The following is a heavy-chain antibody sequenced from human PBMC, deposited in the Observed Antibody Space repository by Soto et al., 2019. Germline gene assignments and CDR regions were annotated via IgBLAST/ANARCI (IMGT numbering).Heavy chain of an antibody. CDR1: DGSISSYY. D-gene: IGHD1-1*01. Sequence: TLSLTCSVSDGSISSYYWGWIRQPPGKGLEWIGNIFYTGSTIYNPSLKSRVTISLDTSKNQFSLRLSSATAADTAVYYCARLSPIGNNWSYFDFWGQGTLVTVSS. CDR3: ARLSPIGNNWSYFDF. CDR2: IFYTGST. V-gene: IGHV4-59*01. J-gene: IGHJ4*02.